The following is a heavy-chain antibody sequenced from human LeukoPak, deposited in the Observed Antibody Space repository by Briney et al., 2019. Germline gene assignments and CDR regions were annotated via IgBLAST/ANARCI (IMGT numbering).Heavy chain of an antibody. Sequence: SETLSLTCAVYGGSFSGYYWSRIRQPTGKGLEWIGEINHSGSANYNPSLKSRVTISVDTSKNQFSLKLSSVTAADTAVYYCARGVLQQWLSDAFDIWGQGTMVTVSS. CDR1: GGSFSGYY. D-gene: IGHD6-19*01. CDR2: INHSGSA. V-gene: IGHV4-34*01. CDR3: ARGVLQQWLSDAFDI. J-gene: IGHJ3*02.